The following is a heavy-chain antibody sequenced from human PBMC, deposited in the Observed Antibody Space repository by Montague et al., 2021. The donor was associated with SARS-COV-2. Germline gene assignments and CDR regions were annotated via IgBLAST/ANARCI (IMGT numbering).Heavy chain of an antibody. CDR3: ARAISHWFRGAFDI. CDR1: GGSISSSNW. Sequence: SETLSLTCAVSGGSISSSNWWSWVRQPPGKGLEWIGDIYHSGSTNYNPSLKSRVTISVDKSKNQFSLKLSSVTAADTAVYYCARAISHWFRGAFDIWGQGKMVTVSS. D-gene: IGHD3-10*01. V-gene: IGHV4-4*02. J-gene: IGHJ3*02. CDR2: IYHSGST.